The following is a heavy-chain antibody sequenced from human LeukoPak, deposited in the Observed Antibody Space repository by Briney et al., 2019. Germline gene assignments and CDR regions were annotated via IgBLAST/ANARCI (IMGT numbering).Heavy chain of an antibody. D-gene: IGHD5-12*01. V-gene: IGHV4-4*02. J-gene: IGHJ4*02. CDR1: GASINSSNW. Sequence: ASETLSLTCAVSGASINSSNWWSWVRPSPGKGLEWIGEIYHSGSTNYNPSLKSRVTISVDKSKNQFSLKVTSVTAADTAVYYCARLLKRGYSGYEGYWGQGTLVTVSS. CDR3: ARLLKRGYSGYEGY. CDR2: IYHSGST.